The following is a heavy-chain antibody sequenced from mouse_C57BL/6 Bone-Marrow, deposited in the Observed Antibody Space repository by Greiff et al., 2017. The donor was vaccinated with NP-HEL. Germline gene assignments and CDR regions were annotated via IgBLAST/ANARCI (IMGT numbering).Heavy chain of an antibody. D-gene: IGHD4-1*01. V-gene: IGHV3-6*01. CDR2: ISYDGSN. J-gene: IGHJ4*01. Sequence: EVQLQQSGPGLVKPYQSLSLTCSVTGYSITSGYYWNWIRQFPGNKLEWMGYISYDGSNNYNPSLKNRISITRDTSKNQFFLKLNSVTTEDTATYYCASDWGLYAMDYWGQGTSVTVSS. CDR1: GYSITSGYY. CDR3: ASDWGLYAMDY.